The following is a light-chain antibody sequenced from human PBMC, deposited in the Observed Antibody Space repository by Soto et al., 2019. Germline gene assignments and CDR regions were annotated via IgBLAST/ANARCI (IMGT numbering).Light chain of an antibody. CDR2: ATS. CDR1: QGIAPY. CDR3: QKYNSAPLT. V-gene: IGKV1-27*01. Sequence: DVQMTQSPSSLSAFVGDRVTITCRASQGIAPYLAWFQQKPGKVPKLLIYATSTLQSGFPSRFSSSGSGTDFTLTINILEPEDFGTYYCQKYNSAPLTFGGGTKVEIK. J-gene: IGKJ4*01.